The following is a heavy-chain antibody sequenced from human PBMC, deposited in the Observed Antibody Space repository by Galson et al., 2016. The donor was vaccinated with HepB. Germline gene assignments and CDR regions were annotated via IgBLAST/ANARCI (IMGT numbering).Heavy chain of an antibody. Sequence: SETLSLTCTVSGDSMSSSSAYYWGWIRQPPGKGLEWIGNIYYSGSTSYNSSLRSRVTISVHTSKNQFSLNLTSVTAADTAVYFCARGAKGVTSSAFDTWGQGTLVTVSS. CDR3: ARGAKGVTSSAFDT. V-gene: IGHV4-39*07. CDR2: IYYSGST. CDR1: GDSMSSSSAYY. D-gene: IGHD3-16*01. J-gene: IGHJ4*02.